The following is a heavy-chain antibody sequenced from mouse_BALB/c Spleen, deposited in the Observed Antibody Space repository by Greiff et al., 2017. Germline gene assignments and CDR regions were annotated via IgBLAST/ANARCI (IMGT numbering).Heavy chain of an antibody. CDR1: GFSLTSYG. D-gene: IGHD2-2*01. CDR2: IWAGGST. Sequence: VQLKESGPGLVAPSQSLSITCTVSGFSLTSYGVHWVRQPPGKGLEWLGVIWAGGSTNYNSALMSRLSISKDNSKSQVFLKMNSLQTDDTAMYYCARVVYYGYDSDWYFDVGGAGTTVTVSS. CDR3: ARVVYYGYDSDWYFDV. V-gene: IGHV2-9*02. J-gene: IGHJ1*01.